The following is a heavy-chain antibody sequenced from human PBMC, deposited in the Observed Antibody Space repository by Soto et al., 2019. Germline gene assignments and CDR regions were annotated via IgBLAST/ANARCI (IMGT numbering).Heavy chain of an antibody. V-gene: IGHV3-30*18. CDR2: ISYDGSNK. J-gene: IGHJ4*02. CDR1: GFTFSSYG. D-gene: IGHD6-13*01. CDR3: AKDPKGSSWYWEFDD. Sequence: GGSLRLSCAASGFTFSSYGMHWVRQAPGKGLEWVSVISYDGSNKYYADSVKGRFTISRDNSKNTLYLQMNSLRDEDTAVYSCAKDPKGSSWYWEFDDWGQGTLVTVSS.